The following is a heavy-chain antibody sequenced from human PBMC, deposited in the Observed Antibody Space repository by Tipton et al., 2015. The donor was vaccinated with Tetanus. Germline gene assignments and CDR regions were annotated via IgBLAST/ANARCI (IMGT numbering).Heavy chain of an antibody. CDR3: ARANNDYPKKGPFDY. V-gene: IGHV4-61*08. J-gene: IGHJ4*02. Sequence: TLSLTCSVSGGSLRSGDYQWNWIRQPPGKELEWVGYVYHSGSTNYHPSLKSRVTISVDTSKNQFSLNLRSVITADTAVYYCARANNDYPKKGPFDYWGQGILVTVSS. D-gene: IGHD5-12*01. CDR2: VYHSGST. CDR1: GGSLRSGDYQ.